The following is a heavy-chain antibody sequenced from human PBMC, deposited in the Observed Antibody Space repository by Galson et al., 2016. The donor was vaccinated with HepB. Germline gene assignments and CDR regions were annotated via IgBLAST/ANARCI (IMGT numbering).Heavy chain of an antibody. J-gene: IGHJ6*02. CDR1: GFAFSSHW. Sequence: SLRLSCAASGFAFSSHWMHWVRQDLGKGLVWVSRINSDGTISNYADSVKGRFTISRDNAKNTLYLQMNSLRAEDTAVYYCARDHTYGMDVWGQGTTVTVSS. V-gene: IGHV3-74*01. CDR3: ARDHTYGMDV. CDR2: INSDGTIS.